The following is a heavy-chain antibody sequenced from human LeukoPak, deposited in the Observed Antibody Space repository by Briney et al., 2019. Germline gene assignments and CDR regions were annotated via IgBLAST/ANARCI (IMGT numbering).Heavy chain of an antibody. Sequence: HGEPLKISCKAAGYIFASYWIGWVRQMPGKGLEWTGIIYPSDSDTRYSPSFQGQVTFSVDQSTNTAFLQWSTLRASDSAIYYCARQKYCSGASCFVVTDPFEYWGQGTHVIVSA. D-gene: IGHD2-15*01. V-gene: IGHV5-51*01. CDR2: IYPSDSDT. CDR3: ARQKYCSGASCFVVTDPFEY. CDR1: GYIFASYW. J-gene: IGHJ4*02.